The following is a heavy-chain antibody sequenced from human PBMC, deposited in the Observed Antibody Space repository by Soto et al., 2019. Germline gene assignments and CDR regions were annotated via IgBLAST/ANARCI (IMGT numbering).Heavy chain of an antibody. CDR3: ATNRLMHDNWEYYYYGMDV. D-gene: IGHD3-22*01. Sequence: SVKVSCKASGGTFSSYAISWVRQAPGQGLEWMGGIIPIFGTANYAQKFQGRVTITADESTSTAYMELSSLRSEDTAVYYCATNRLMHDNWEYYYYGMDVWGQGTTVTVSS. J-gene: IGHJ6*02. CDR1: GGTFSSYA. V-gene: IGHV1-69*13. CDR2: IIPIFGTA.